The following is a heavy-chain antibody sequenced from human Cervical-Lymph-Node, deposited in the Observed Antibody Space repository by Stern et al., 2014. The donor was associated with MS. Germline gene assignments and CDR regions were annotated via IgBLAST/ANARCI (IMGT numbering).Heavy chain of an antibody. J-gene: IGHJ4*02. V-gene: IGHV3-48*02. CDR1: GFPFSTYS. CDR3: ARTWLENTFDR. CDR2: VSAGGDTT. Sequence: EVQLEESGGGLVQPGGSLRLSCDTSGFPFSTYSMSWVRQAPGKGLEWVSFVSAGGDTTHYADSVEGRFTISRDKDGRSAYLQMSSLRDDDTGIYYCARTWLENTFDRWGQGTLVTVSS. D-gene: IGHD5-12*01.